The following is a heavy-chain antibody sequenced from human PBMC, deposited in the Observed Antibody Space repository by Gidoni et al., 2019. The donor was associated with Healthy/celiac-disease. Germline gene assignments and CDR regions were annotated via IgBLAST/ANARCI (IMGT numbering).Heavy chain of an antibody. D-gene: IGHD5-18*01. CDR2: ISYDGSST. J-gene: IGHJ4*02. CDR3: AKDLSDTAMVFDY. V-gene: IGHV3-30*18. Sequence: QVQLVESGGGVVKPGRSLRRSCAASGCTFSSYGMHWVRQAPGKGLEWVAVISYDGSSTYYADSVTGRFTISRDNSKNTLYLQMNSLRAEDTAVYYCAKDLSDTAMVFDYWGQGTLVTVSS. CDR1: GCTFSSYG.